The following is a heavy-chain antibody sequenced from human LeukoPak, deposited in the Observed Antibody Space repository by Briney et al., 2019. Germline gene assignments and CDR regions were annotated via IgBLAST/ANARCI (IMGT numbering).Heavy chain of an antibody. Sequence: PGRSLRLSYAASGFTLSSYAMHGVPETPGKGLEGGAVISYDGNNKYYADSVKGRYTISRDKSNNTLYLQMNSLRPEDTSVYYCARDRCSGGSCRAYNYYYGLDVWGEGTTVTVSS. CDR3: ARDRCSGGSCRAYNYYYGLDV. J-gene: IGHJ6*04. V-gene: IGHV3-30*04. D-gene: IGHD2-15*01. CDR2: ISYDGNNK. CDR1: GFTLSSYA.